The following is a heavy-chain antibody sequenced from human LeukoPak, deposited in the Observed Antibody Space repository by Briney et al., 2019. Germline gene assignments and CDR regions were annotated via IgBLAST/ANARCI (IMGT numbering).Heavy chain of an antibody. V-gene: IGHV4-34*01. J-gene: IGHJ6*02. D-gene: IGHD2-15*01. CDR1: GGSFSGYY. Sequence: SETLSLTCAVYGGSFSGYYWSGIRQPPGKGLEWIGEINHSGSTNYNPSLKSRVTISVDTSKNQFSLKLSSVTAADTAVYYCARLAGGVVVVAATSLTTDVWGQGTTVTVSS. CDR3: ARLAGGVVVVAATSLTTDV. CDR2: INHSGST.